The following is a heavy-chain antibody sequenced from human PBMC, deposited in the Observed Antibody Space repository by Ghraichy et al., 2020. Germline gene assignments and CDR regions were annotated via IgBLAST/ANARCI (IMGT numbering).Heavy chain of an antibody. CDR1: GGSFSGYY. Sequence: SQTLSLTCAVYGGSFSGYYWSWIRQPPGKGLEWIGEINHSGSTNYNPSLKSRVTISVDTSKNQFSLKLSSVTAADTAVYYCARRGDFWSGYYRFDYWGQGTLVTVSS. J-gene: IGHJ4*02. CDR3: ARRGDFWSGYYRFDY. D-gene: IGHD3-3*01. V-gene: IGHV4-34*01. CDR2: INHSGST.